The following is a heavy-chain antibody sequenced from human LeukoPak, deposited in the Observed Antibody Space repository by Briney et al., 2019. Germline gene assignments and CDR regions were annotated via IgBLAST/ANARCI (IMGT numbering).Heavy chain of an antibody. D-gene: IGHD2-15*01. CDR1: GFTFSNAW. CDR3: TTEPSGAIVVVVAATDY. Sequence: GGSLRLSCAASGFTFSNAWMSWVRQAPGKGLEWVGRIKSKTDGGTTDYAAPVKGRFTISRDDSKNTLYLQMNSLKTEDTAVYYCTTEPSGAIVVVVAATDYWGQGTLVTVSS. CDR2: IKSKTDGGTT. V-gene: IGHV3-15*01. J-gene: IGHJ4*02.